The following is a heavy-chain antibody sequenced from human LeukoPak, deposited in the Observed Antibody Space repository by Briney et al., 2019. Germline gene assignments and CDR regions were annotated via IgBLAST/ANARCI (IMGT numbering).Heavy chain of an antibody. J-gene: IGHJ4*02. CDR2: SFYSGGT. V-gene: IGHV4-59*01. D-gene: IGHD5-18*01. Sequence: SETLSLTCSVSGGSISNYYWSWIRQPPGKGLEWIGYSFYSGGTNYNPSLKSRVTISVDTSKKQISLKLNSVTAADTAVYYCAKEGYSYVPFDYWGQGTLVTVSS. CDR1: GGSISNYY. CDR3: AKEGYSYVPFDY.